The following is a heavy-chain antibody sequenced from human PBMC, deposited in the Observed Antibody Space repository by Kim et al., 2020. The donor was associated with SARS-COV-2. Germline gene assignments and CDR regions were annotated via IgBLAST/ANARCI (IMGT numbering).Heavy chain of an antibody. J-gene: IGHJ4*01. CDR3: ARVPYGAGSYYYFDY. CDR1: GFTFSDYY. Sequence: GGSLRPSCEASGFTFSDYYMSWIRQAPGRGLEWISYISNSIDYTNYADSVKGRFTISRDNAKNSLYLQMNSLRAEDTAVYYCARVPYGAGSYYYFDYWG. D-gene: IGHD3-10*01. V-gene: IGHV3-11*05. CDR2: ISNSIDYT.